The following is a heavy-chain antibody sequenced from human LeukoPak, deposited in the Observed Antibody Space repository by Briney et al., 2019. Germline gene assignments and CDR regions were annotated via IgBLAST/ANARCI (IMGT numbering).Heavy chain of an antibody. D-gene: IGHD2-15*01. CDR1: GGSISSYY. V-gene: IGHV4-4*07. Sequence: SETLSLTCTVSGGSISSYYWSWIRQPAGKGLEWIGRIYTSGSTNYNPSLKSRVTMSVDTSKNQFSLKLSSVTAADTAVYYCARDYCSGGSCLNWFDPWGQGTLVTVSS. CDR3: ARDYCSGGSCLNWFDP. J-gene: IGHJ5*02. CDR2: IYTSGST.